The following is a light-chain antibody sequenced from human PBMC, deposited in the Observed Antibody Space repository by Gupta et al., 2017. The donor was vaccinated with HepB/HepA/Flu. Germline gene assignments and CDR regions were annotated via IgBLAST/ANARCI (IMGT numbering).Light chain of an antibody. CDR1: QIVSDNY. CDR3: QHEDNTPKT. Sequence: IVLTQSPGTLSLSPGERGTLSCRASQIVSDNYFAWHQQTPGQAPSLLIYGASRRATGLPDRFSGSGSGTYFTLTISRLDPDDFGMDDCQHEDNTPKTFGQGTKVEI. CDR2: GAS. J-gene: IGKJ1*01. V-gene: IGKV3-20*01.